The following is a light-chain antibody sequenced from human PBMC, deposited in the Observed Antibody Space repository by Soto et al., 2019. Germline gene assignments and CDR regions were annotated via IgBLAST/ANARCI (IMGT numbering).Light chain of an antibody. J-gene: IGLJ1*01. Sequence: QSALTQPASVSGSAGQSITISCSGTMRDVGAYNLVSWYQQHPGTAPKLIIYEVRNRPSGISSRFSGSRSGNTASLTISGLQAEDEADYFCSSYVGDSAYAFGTGTKLTVL. CDR3: SSYVGDSAYA. CDR2: EVR. CDR1: MRDVGAYNL. V-gene: IGLV2-23*02.